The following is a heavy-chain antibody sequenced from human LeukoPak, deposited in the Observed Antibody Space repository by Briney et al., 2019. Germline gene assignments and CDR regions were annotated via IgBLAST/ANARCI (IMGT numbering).Heavy chain of an antibody. V-gene: IGHV3-23*01. Sequence: GGSLRLSCEASGFTFSSYPMSWVRQAPGKGLEWVSGIIDSGDITYYANSVKGLFTISRDNSKNTLYLQMNSMRAEDTAVYYCAKLGGQEVYNYYVGVWGKGTTVAVSS. CDR1: GFTFSSYP. J-gene: IGHJ6*03. D-gene: IGHD3-16*01. CDR3: AKLGGQEVYNYYVGV. CDR2: IIDSGDIT.